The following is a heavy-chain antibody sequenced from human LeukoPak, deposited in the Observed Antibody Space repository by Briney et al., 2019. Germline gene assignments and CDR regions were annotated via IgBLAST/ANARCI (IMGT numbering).Heavy chain of an antibody. Sequence: SETLSLTCAVYGGSFSGYYWNWVRQPPGKGLEWIGEINHSGSTNYNPSLKSRVTISVDTSKNQFSLKLSSVTAADTAVYYCARRRVVPAAPFDYWGQGTLVTVSS. J-gene: IGHJ4*02. CDR3: ARRRVVPAAPFDY. D-gene: IGHD2-2*01. CDR2: INHSGST. CDR1: GGSFSGYY. V-gene: IGHV4-34*01.